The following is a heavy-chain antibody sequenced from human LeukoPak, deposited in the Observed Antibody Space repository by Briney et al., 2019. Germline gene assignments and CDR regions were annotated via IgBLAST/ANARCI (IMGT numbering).Heavy chain of an antibody. V-gene: IGHV1-2*02. CDR3: ARDIGTTIFGVVIHFDY. CDR2: TNPNSGGT. Sequence: GASVKVSCKASGYTFTSYGISWVRQAPGQGLEWMGWTNPNSGGTNYAQKFQGRVTMTRDTSISTAYMELSRLRSDDTAVYYCARDIGTTIFGVVIHFDYWGQGTLVTVSS. J-gene: IGHJ4*02. CDR1: GYTFTSYG. D-gene: IGHD3-3*01.